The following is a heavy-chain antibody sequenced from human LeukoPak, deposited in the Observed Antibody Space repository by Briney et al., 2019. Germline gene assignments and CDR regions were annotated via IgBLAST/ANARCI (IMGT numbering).Heavy chain of an antibody. CDR1: GGSISSYY. CDR3: ARGLYYYDSSGYRY. J-gene: IGHJ4*02. CDR2: IYYSGST. V-gene: IGHV4-59*01. D-gene: IGHD3-22*01. Sequence: SETLSLTCTVSGGSISSYYWSWIRQPPGKGLEWIGYIYYSGSTNYNPSLTRRVTISVDTSKYQFSLKLSSVTAADTAVYYCARGLYYYDSSGYRYWGQGTLVTVSS.